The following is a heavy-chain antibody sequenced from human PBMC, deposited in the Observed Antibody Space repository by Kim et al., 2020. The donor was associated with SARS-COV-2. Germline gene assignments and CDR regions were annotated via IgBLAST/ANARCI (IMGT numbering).Heavy chain of an antibody. D-gene: IGHD6-13*01. CDR3: TTLEETLKKKYSSSWYDS. V-gene: IGHV3-15*01. Sequence: GGSLRLSCAASGFTFSNAWMSWVRQAPGKGLEWVGRINSKTDGGTTDYAAPVKGRFTISRDDSKNTLYLQMNSLKTEDTAVYYFTTLEETLKKKYSSSWYDSWGQGTLVTVSS. J-gene: IGHJ5*01. CDR1: GFTFSNAW. CDR2: INSKTDGGTT.